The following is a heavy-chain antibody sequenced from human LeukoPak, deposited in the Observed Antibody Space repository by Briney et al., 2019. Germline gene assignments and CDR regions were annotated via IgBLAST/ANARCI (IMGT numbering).Heavy chain of an antibody. CDR3: ARGRGPKGYDFWSGYWDYYGMDV. D-gene: IGHD3-3*01. J-gene: IGHJ6*02. Sequence: ASVKVSCKASGYTFTGYYMHWVRQAPGQGLEWMGWMNPNSGNTGYAQKFQDRVTMTRDTSISTAYMELSSLRSEDTAVYYCARGRGPKGYDFWSGYWDYYGMDVWGQGTTVTVSS. CDR2: MNPNSGNT. V-gene: IGHV1-8*02. CDR1: GYTFTGYY.